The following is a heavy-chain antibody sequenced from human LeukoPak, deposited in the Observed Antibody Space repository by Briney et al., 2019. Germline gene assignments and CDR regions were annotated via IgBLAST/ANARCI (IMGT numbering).Heavy chain of an antibody. D-gene: IGHD6-25*01. Sequence: GGSLRLSRAASGFKFSGYTMNWVRQAPGKGLEWVSSISSSSSYIYYADSMKGRFTISRDNAKNTLYLQMNSLRAEDTAVYYCARRSAAKDAFDIWGQGTMVTVSS. V-gene: IGHV3-21*01. CDR3: ARRSAAKDAFDI. CDR1: GFKFSGYT. J-gene: IGHJ3*02. CDR2: ISSSSSYI.